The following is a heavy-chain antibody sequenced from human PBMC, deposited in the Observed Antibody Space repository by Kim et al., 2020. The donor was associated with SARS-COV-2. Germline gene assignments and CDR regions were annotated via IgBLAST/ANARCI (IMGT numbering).Heavy chain of an antibody. J-gene: IGHJ4*02. D-gene: IGHD3-9*01. CDR3: ASKRPYYDILTGPHFGFDY. Sequence: GRFTISRDNSKNTLYLQMNSLRAEDTAVYYCASKRPYYDILTGPHFGFDYWGQGTLVTVSS. V-gene: IGHV3-23*01.